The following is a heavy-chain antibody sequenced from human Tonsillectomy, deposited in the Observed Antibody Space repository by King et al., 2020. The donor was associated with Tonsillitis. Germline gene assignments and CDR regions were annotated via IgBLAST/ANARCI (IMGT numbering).Heavy chain of an antibody. Sequence: VQLVESGAEVKKPGASVKVSCKASGYTFTSYGISWVRQAPGQGLEWMGWISAYNGNTDYAQKLQGRVTMTTDTSTSTAYMDLRGLRSDDTALYYCASDAGRRFRLAGAWAYFDYCGRGTLVTVCS. J-gene: IGHJ4*02. D-gene: IGHD4/OR15-4a*01. CDR3: ASDAGRRFRLAGAWAYFDY. CDR1: GYTFTSYG. CDR2: ISAYNGNT. V-gene: IGHV1-18*04.